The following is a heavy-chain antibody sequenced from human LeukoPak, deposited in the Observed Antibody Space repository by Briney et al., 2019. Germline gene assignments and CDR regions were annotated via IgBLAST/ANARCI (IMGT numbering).Heavy chain of an antibody. J-gene: IGHJ2*01. CDR1: GGSISTFH. V-gene: IGHV4-59*01. CDR3: ARDRANWYFDL. CDR2: IYHSGTT. Sequence: PSETLSLTCTVSGGSISTFHWSWIRQPPGKGLEWIGYIYHSGTTNYSPSLKSRVTISVDTSKNQLSLKLNSVTAADTAVYYCARDRANWYFDLWGRGTLVTVSS.